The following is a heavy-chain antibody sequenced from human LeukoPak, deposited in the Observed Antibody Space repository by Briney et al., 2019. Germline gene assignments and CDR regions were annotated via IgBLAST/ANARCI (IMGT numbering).Heavy chain of an antibody. CDR3: AKDGKQWHDS. Sequence: PGGSLRLSCAASGFTVSSNYMSWVRQAPGKGLEWVSVITGSGANTYYTPSMRGRFTISRDNSKNMLYLEMSSLRAEDTAIYYCAKDGKQWHDSWGQGILVTVSS. V-gene: IGHV3-23*01. CDR1: GFTVSSNY. CDR2: ITGSGANT. D-gene: IGHD6-19*01. J-gene: IGHJ4*02.